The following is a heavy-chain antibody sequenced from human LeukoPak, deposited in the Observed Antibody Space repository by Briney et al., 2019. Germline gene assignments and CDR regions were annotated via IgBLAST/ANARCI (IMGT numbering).Heavy chain of an antibody. CDR1: GFNFGSYS. J-gene: IGHJ4*02. CDR2: ISADSAAT. CDR3: ARKSASGNYPLDY. Sequence: GGSLRLSCAASGFNFGSYSMTWVRQAPGKGLEWVSVISADSAATFYADSVKGRFTISRDNGRNTVFLQMSSLRAEDTALYYCARKSASGNYPLDYWGQGTLVTVSS. D-gene: IGHD3-10*01. V-gene: IGHV3-23*01.